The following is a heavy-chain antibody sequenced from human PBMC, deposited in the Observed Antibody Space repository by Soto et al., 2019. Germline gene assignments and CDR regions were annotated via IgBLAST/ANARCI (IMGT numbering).Heavy chain of an antibody. V-gene: IGHV5-10-1*01. CDR2: IDPSDSYT. D-gene: IGHD2-8*01. CDR1: GYSFTSYW. J-gene: IGHJ6*02. CDR3: ARHRRYCTNGVSLRITGSYYYYGMDV. Sequence: GESLKISCKGSGYSFTSYWISWVRQMPGKGLEWMGRIDPSDSYTNYSPSFQGHVTISADKSISTAYLQWGSLKASDTAMYYCARHRRYCTNGVSLRITGSYYYYGMDVWVQGTTVTVS.